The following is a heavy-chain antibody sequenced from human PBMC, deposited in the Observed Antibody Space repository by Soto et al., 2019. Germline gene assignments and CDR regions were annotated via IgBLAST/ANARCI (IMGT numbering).Heavy chain of an antibody. CDR2: ISYDGSNK. D-gene: IGHD3-22*01. J-gene: IGHJ4*02. CDR1: GFTFSSYG. Sequence: GGSLRLSCAASGFTFSSYGMHWVRQAPGKGLEWVAVISYDGSNKYYADSVKGRFTISRDNSKNTLYLQMNSLRAEDTAVYYCAKDHRLPITMIVRAFGVEYWGQGTLVTVSS. V-gene: IGHV3-30*18. CDR3: AKDHRLPITMIVRAFGVEY.